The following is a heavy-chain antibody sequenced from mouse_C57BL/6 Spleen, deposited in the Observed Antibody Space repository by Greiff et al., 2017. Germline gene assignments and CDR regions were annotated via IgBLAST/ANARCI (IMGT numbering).Heavy chain of an antibody. CDR2: INPNNGGT. J-gene: IGHJ1*03. Sequence: EVKLQQSGPELVKPGASVKISCKASGYTFTDYYMNWVKQSHGKSLEWIGDINPNNGGTSYNQKFKGKATLTVDKSSSTAYMELRSLTSEDSAVYYCARSRYYGSSLWYFDVWGTGTTVTVSS. CDR1: GYTFTDYY. CDR3: ARSRYYGSSLWYFDV. D-gene: IGHD1-1*01. V-gene: IGHV1-26*01.